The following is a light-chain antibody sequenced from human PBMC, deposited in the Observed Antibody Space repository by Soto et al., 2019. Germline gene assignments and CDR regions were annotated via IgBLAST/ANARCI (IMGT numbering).Light chain of an antibody. CDR2: KAS. Sequence: DIQMTQSPSILSASVGDSVTSTCRDSQSISSWLAWFQQMPGKAPNLLIYKASNLQSGVPSRFSGSGSGTDFTLTITSLQPDDFATYYCQQYHSYPWTFGQGTRVDVK. J-gene: IGKJ1*01. V-gene: IGKV1-5*03. CDR1: QSISSW. CDR3: QQYHSYPWT.